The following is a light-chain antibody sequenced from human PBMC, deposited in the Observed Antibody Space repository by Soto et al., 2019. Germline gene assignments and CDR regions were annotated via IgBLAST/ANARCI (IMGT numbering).Light chain of an antibody. V-gene: IGKV3-11*01. CDR1: QSINRH. CDR3: QQRSNWPPVT. J-gene: IGKJ4*01. Sequence: EIVLTQSPATLSLSPGERATLSCRASQSINRHLAWYRQKPGQAPRLLIYDASNRATGIPARFSGSGPGTNFTLTISSLKPEDFGVYYCQQRSNWPPVTFGGGTKVEIK. CDR2: DAS.